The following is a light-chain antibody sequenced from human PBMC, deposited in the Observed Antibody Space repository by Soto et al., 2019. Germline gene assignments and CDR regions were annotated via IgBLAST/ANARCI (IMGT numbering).Light chain of an antibody. V-gene: IGKV3-15*01. Sequence: EIVMTRSPATLSLSPGERATLSCRASQSVSSNVAWYQQKPGQAPRLLIYGASTRATGIPARFSGSGSGTEFTLTISSLQSEDFAVYHCQQYNNWPQTFGQGTKVDNK. CDR3: QQYNNWPQT. CDR1: QSVSSN. J-gene: IGKJ1*01. CDR2: GAS.